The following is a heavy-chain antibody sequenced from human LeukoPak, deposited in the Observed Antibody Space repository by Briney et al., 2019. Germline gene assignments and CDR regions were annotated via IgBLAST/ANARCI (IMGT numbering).Heavy chain of an antibody. CDR1: GFTFSSYS. J-gene: IGHJ4*02. CDR2: ISSSSSTI. Sequence: GGSLRLSCAASGFTFSSYSMNWVRQAPGKGLEWVSYISSSSSTIYYADSVKGRFTISRDNAKNSLYLQMNSLRAEDTAVYYCARRRVRGNFDYWGQGTLVTVSS. V-gene: IGHV3-48*01. D-gene: IGHD3-10*01. CDR3: ARRRVRGNFDY.